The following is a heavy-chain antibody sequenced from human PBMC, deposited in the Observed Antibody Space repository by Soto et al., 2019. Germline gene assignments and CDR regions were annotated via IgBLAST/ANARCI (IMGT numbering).Heavy chain of an antibody. J-gene: IGHJ4*02. V-gene: IGHV3-23*01. CDR2: VGVSGATT. Sequence: EVQLLESGGNLVQPGESLRLSCAASGFTFSSYAMSWVRQAPGKGLEWVSTVGVSGATTYYTDSVKGRFTISRDNSNNTLFLQMHSLRAEDTDIYYCAKFRAGLGSQTDSWGQGTLVTVSS. CDR1: GFTFSSYA. CDR3: AKFRAGLGSQTDS. D-gene: IGHD3-10*01.